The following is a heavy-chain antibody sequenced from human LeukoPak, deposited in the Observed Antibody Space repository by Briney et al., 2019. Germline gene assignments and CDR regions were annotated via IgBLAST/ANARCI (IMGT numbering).Heavy chain of an antibody. J-gene: IGHJ4*02. CDR3: ARYYDSSGGHFDY. V-gene: IGHV4-59*01. CDR1: GGSISSYY. D-gene: IGHD3-22*01. Sequence: SETLSLTCTVSGGSISSYYWSWIRQPPGKGLEWIGYIYYSGRTNYNPSLKSRVTISVDTSKNQFSLKLSSVTAADTAVYYCARYYDSSGGHFDYWGQGTLVTVSS. CDR2: IYYSGRT.